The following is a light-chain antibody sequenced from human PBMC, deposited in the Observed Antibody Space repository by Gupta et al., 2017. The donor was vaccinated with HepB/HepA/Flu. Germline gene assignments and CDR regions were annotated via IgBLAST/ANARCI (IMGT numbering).Light chain of an antibody. CDR2: EVT. Sequence: HSALTQPASVSGSPGQSITISCTGSSNDIGRHSYVSWYQQYPGGAPKLILSEVTNRPSCVSDRFSGSKSGNTASLTISALQPEDEADYYCSAHASVDFFGTGTHVTVL. CDR1: SNDIGRHSY. J-gene: IGLJ1*01. V-gene: IGLV2-14*01. CDR3: SAHASVDF.